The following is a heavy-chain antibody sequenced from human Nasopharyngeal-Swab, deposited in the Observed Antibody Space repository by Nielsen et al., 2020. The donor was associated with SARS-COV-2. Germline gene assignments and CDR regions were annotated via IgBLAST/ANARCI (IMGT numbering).Heavy chain of an antibody. V-gene: IGHV3-23*01. CDR2: ISGSGDST. D-gene: IGHD2-15*01. CDR3: AKRGVAVAATSWFDP. Sequence: RQPPGQGLEWVSDISGSGDSTFYSDSVKGRFTMSRDNSKNMLYLQMSSLRAEDTAVYYCAKRGVAVAATSWFDPWGQGTLVTVSS. J-gene: IGHJ5*02.